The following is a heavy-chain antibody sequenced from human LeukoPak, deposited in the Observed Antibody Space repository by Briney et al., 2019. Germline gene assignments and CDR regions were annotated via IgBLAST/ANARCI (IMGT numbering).Heavy chain of an antibody. J-gene: IGHJ4*02. V-gene: IGHV4-4*07. CDR1: GGSDRNYY. Sequence: SETLSLTCSVSGGSDRNYYWTWIRQSAARGLEWIGRSFSTGRSNSNPSPMSRLFVSVDTSKNEVSLRLSSVTAADTAVYYCAREGGDYDSSGYPPTPYYFDYWGQGILVTVSS. D-gene: IGHD3-22*01. CDR3: AREGGDYDSSGYPPTPYYFDY. CDR2: SFSTGRS.